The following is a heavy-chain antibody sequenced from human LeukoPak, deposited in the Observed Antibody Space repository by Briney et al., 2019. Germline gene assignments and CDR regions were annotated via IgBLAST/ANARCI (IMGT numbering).Heavy chain of an antibody. CDR2: IKQDGSEK. CDR3: ARVMGWLWEHPEAFDI. D-gene: IGHD3-3*01. V-gene: IGHV3-7*03. CDR1: GGSFSGYY. J-gene: IGHJ3*02. Sequence: ETLSLTCAVYGGSFSGYYWSWIRQPPGKGLEWVANIKQDGSEKYYVDSVKGRFTISRDNAKNSLYLQMNSLRAEDTAVYYCARVMGWLWEHPEAFDIWGQGTMVTVSS.